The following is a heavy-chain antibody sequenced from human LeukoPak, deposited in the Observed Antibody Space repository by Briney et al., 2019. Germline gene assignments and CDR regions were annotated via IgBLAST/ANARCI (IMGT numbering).Heavy chain of an antibody. V-gene: IGHV4-61*05. J-gene: IGHJ6*03. CDR2: IYYSGST. CDR3: ASMIAVAGTGYYYYMDV. Sequence: SETLSLTCTVSGGSISSSNYYWGWIRQPPGKGLEWIGYIYYSGSTNYNPSLKSRVTISLDTSKNQFSLKLSSVTAADTAVYYCASMIAVAGTGYYYYMDVWGKGTTVTVSS. D-gene: IGHD6-19*01. CDR1: GGSISSSNYY.